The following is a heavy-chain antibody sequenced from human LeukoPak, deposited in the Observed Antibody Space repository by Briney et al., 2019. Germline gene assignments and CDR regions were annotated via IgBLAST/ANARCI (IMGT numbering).Heavy chain of an antibody. D-gene: IGHD5-12*01. CDR3: ARIPWLRTRKDY. J-gene: IGHJ4*02. CDR1: GGSFSGYY. CDR2: INHSGST. Sequence: PSETLSLTCAVYGGSFSGYYWSWIRQPPGKGLEWIGEINHSGSTNYNPSLKSRVTISVDTSKNQFSLKLGSVTAADTAVYYCARIPWLRTRKDYWGQGTLVTVSS. V-gene: IGHV4-34*01.